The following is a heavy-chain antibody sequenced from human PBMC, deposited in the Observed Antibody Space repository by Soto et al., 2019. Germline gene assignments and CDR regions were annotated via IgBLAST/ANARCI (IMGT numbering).Heavy chain of an antibody. J-gene: IGHJ4*02. CDR2: ISSASSET. CDR1: GFTFSRVF. CDR3: ARVAY. Sequence: AGGSLRLSCEASGFTFSRVFMNWVRQFHGKGLERVASISSASSETWYADSVKGRFIISRDNAQNSLFLQMNTLRPEDSAIYYCARVAYWGPGAQVTVSS. V-gene: IGHV3-21*01.